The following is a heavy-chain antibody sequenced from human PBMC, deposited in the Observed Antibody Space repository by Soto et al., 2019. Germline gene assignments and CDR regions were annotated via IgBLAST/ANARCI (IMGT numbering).Heavy chain of an antibody. CDR2: SIPIFGTA. J-gene: IGHJ6*02. V-gene: IGHV1-69*01. CDR1: GGTFSAYS. D-gene: IGHD6-13*01. CDR3: ATGGQHRKVSNYYGMDV. Sequence: QVQLVQSGAEVKKPGSSVKVSCKASGGTFSAYSISWVRQAPGQGLEWMGGSIPIFGTANYAQKFQGRVTITADESTSTNYMEPRSLRSEDTAVYYCATGGQHRKVSNYYGMDVWGQGTTVTVSS.